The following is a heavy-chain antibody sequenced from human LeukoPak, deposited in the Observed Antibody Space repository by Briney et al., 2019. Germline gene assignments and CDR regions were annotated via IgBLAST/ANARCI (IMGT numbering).Heavy chain of an antibody. CDR3: ARGGGYSYGYGVIDY. Sequence: GGSLRLSCAASGFTFSSYGMHWVRQAPGKGLEWVAVIWFDGSNKYYVDSVKGRFTISRGNSKNTLYLQMNSLRAEDTAVYYCARGGGYSYGYGVIDYWGQGTLVTVSS. V-gene: IGHV3-33*01. J-gene: IGHJ4*02. CDR2: IWFDGSNK. CDR1: GFTFSSYG. D-gene: IGHD5-18*01.